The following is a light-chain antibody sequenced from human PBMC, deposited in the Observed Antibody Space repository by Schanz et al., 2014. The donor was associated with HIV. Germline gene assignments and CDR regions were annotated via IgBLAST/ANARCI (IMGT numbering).Light chain of an antibody. J-gene: IGLJ1*01. V-gene: IGLV2-8*01. CDR1: SSDVGGYNY. CDR2: EVS. CDR3: SSYAGSNMLYV. Sequence: QSALTQPPSASGSPGQSVTISCTGTSSDVGGYNYVSWYQQHPGKAPKLMICEVSKRPSGVSNRFSGSKSGNTASLTVSGLQAEDEAEYYCSSYAGSNMLYVFGTGTKLTVL.